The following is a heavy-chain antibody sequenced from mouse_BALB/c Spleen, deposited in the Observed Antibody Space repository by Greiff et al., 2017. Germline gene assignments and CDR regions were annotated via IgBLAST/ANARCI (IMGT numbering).Heavy chain of an antibody. CDR2: IYPGDGDT. V-gene: IGHV1-87*01. J-gene: IGHJ4*01. CDR1: GYTFTSYW. Sequence: VQLQQSGAELARPGASVKLSCKASGYTFTSYWMQWVKQRPGQGLEWIGAIYPGDGDTRYTQKFKGKATLTADKSSSTAYMQLSSLASEDSAVYYCARGGDYMDAMDYWGQGTSVTVSS. D-gene: IGHD2-13*01. CDR3: ARGGDYMDAMDY.